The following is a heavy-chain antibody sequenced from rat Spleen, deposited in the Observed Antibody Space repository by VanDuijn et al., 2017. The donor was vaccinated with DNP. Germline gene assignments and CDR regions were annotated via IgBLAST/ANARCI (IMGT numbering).Heavy chain of an antibody. Sequence: EVQLVESGGGLVQPGRSMKLSCAASGFTFSSFSMAWVRQSTKGLEWVATISSTDDFTYYRDSVKGRFTTSRDNAKSTLYLQGDSLRSEETATYYCTRRTPSIALDYWGQGVMVTVSS. CDR3: TRRTPSIALDY. CDR2: ISSTDDFT. CDR1: GFTFSSFS. J-gene: IGHJ2*01. V-gene: IGHV5-46*01. D-gene: IGHD1-2*01.